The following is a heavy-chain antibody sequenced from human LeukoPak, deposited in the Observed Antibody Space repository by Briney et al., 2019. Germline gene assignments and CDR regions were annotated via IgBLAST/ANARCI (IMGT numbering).Heavy chain of an antibody. CDR3: ARGLYTYGPNNWFDP. V-gene: IGHV3-11*04. Sequence: GGSLRLSCAASGFSFRDYYMSWVRQAPGKGLEWVSAISGSGGSTYYADSVKGPLTISSDDAQNSLFWQMNSLRAEDTAVYYCARGLYTYGPNNWFDPWGQGTLVTVSS. CDR2: ISGSGGST. D-gene: IGHD5-18*01. CDR1: GFSFRDYY. J-gene: IGHJ5*02.